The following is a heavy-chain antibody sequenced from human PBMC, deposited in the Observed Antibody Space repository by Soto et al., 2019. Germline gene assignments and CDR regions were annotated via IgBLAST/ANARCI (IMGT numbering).Heavy chain of an antibody. J-gene: IGHJ4*02. CDR1: GASFIGFY. Sequence: SETLSLTCAVSGASFIGFYWSWIRQSPGKGLEWIGEIDHSGITNHNTALKSRATMSVDTSKNQFSLKLRSVTAADTAVYYCARGVSVTLAVQGGAPDKNYFDSWSQGTLVTVS. CDR3: ARGVSVTLAVQGGAPDKNYFDS. CDR2: IDHSGIT. V-gene: IGHV4-34*04. D-gene: IGHD1-26*01.